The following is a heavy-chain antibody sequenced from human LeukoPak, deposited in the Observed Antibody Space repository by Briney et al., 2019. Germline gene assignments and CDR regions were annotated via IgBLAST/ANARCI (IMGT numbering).Heavy chain of an antibody. J-gene: IGHJ4*02. CDR3: ARARSHHRRSCPGY. CDR1: GFAFSSYW. V-gene: IGHV3-7*01. D-gene: IGHD2-2*01. CDR2: IKQDGSEK. Sequence: PGGSLRLSCAASGFAFSSYWMSWVRQAPGKGLEWVANIKQDGSEKYYVDSVKGRFTISRDNSKNTLYLQMNSLRAEDTAVYYCARARSHHRRSCPGYWGQGTLVTVSS.